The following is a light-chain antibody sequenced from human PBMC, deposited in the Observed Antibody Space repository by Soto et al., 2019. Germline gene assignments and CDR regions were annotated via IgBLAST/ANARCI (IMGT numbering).Light chain of an antibody. CDR3: AAWDDSLSGPV. J-gene: IGLJ3*02. CDR1: SSNIGSNY. V-gene: IGLV1-47*01. CDR2: RNN. Sequence: QSFLTQPPSASGTPGQRVTISCSGSSSNIGSNYVYWYQQLPGTAPKLLIYRNNQRPSGVPDRFSGSKSGTSASLAISGLRSEDEADYYCAAWDDSLSGPVFGGGTQLTVL.